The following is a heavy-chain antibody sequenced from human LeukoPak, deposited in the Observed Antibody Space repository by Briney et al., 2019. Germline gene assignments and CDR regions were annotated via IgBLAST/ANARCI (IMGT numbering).Heavy chain of an antibody. D-gene: IGHD3-10*01. CDR3: ARLFLRFGEFSFDY. J-gene: IGHJ4*02. Sequence: SETLSLTCTVSGGSISNSSFYWGWIRQPPGKGVEWIGNIYYRGSTYYNSSLKSRVSISVDTSKNYFSLKVSSVTAADTAVYYCARLFLRFGEFSFDYWGQGTLVTVSS. CDR1: GGSISNSSFY. V-gene: IGHV4-39*02. CDR2: IYYRGST.